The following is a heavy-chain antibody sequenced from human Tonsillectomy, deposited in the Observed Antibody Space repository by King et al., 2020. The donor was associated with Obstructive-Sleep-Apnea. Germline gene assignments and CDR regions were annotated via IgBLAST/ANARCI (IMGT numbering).Heavy chain of an antibody. J-gene: IGHJ4*02. CDR2: IYSSGNS. CDR3: AREYCSGGSCSLAY. Sequence: VQLQESGPGLVKPSQTLSLTCTVSGDSISSGDYYWSWIRQPPGKCLEWIGYIYSSGNSYYNPSLKSRVTISVDTSKNQFSLKLSSVTAADTALYYCAREYCSGGSCSLAYWGQGTLVTVSS. CDR1: GDSISSGDYY. D-gene: IGHD2-15*01. V-gene: IGHV4-30-4*01.